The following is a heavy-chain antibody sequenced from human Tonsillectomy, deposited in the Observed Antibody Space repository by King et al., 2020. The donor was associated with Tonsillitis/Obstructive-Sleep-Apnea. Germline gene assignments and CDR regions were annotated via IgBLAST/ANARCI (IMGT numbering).Heavy chain of an antibody. J-gene: IGHJ2*01. CDR3: VRTSYDSSGFASWYFDL. V-gene: IGHV6-1*01. CDR2: TYYRSKWYN. CDR1: GDSVSSNSAA. D-gene: IGHD3-22*01. Sequence: VQLQQSGPGLVKPSQTLSLTCAISGDSVSSNSAAWNWVRQSPSRGLEWLGRTYYRSKWYNDYAVSVKSRITINPDTSKNQFSLQLNSVTPEDTAVYYCVRTSYDSSGFASWYFDLWGRDTLVTVSS.